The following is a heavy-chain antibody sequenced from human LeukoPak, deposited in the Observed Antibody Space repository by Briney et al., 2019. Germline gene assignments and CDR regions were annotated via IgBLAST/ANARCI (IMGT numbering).Heavy chain of an antibody. CDR2: TYTSGST. CDR1: GGSISSGLYY. J-gene: IGHJ3*02. D-gene: IGHD3-3*01. V-gene: IGHV4-61*02. Sequence: PSETLSLTCTVSGGSISSGLYYWRWIRQPAGKGLEWIGRTYTSGSTNYNPSLKRRVTISVDTSKNQFSLKLSSVTAADTAVYYCARGDFWSGYRHAFDIWGQGAMVTVSS. CDR3: ARGDFWSGYRHAFDI.